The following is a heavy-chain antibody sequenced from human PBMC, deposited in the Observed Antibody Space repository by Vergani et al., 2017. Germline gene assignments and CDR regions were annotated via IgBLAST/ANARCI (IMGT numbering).Heavy chain of an antibody. CDR3: ARLQEEGKKSGYSSSWYEPKSSKFDY. CDR1: GGSISSGGYY. D-gene: IGHD6-13*01. Sequence: QVQLQESGPGLVKPSQTLSLTCTVSGGSISSGGYYWSWIRQHPGKGLEWIGYIYYSGSTYYNPSLKSRVTISVDTSKNQFSLKLGSVTAADTAVYYCARLQEEGKKSGYSSSWYEPKSSKFDYWGQGTLVTVSS. V-gene: IGHV4-31*03. J-gene: IGHJ4*02. CDR2: IYYSGST.